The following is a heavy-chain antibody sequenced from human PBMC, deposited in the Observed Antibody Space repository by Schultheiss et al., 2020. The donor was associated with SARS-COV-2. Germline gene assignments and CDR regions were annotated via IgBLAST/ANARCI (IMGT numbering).Heavy chain of an antibody. CDR1: GYTFTGYY. J-gene: IGHJ6*03. CDR2: INPNSGGT. V-gene: IGHV1-2*02. Sequence: ASVKVSCKASGYTFTGYYMHWVRQAPGQGLEWMGWINPNSGGTNYAQKFQGRVTMTRDTSISTAYMELSRLRSDDTAVYYCARRSGNGYYYYMDVWGKGTTVTVSS. CDR3: ARRSGNGYYYYMDV. D-gene: IGHD4-23*01.